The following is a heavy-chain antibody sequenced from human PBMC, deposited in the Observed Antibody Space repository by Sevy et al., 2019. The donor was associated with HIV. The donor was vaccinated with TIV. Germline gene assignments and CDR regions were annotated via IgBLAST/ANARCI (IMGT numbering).Heavy chain of an antibody. Sequence: ASVKVSCKASRYNFNAFYIHWVRQAPGQGLEWMGWINPYSRGTNYAQKFQGRVTMTTDTSISVAYMELSRLTSDDRAVYYCARDRFYGGDSVTFAGDYWGQGTLVTVSS. D-gene: IGHD2-21*02. J-gene: IGHJ4*02. V-gene: IGHV1-2*02. CDR3: ARDRFYGGDSVTFAGDY. CDR2: INPYSRGT. CDR1: RYNFNAFY.